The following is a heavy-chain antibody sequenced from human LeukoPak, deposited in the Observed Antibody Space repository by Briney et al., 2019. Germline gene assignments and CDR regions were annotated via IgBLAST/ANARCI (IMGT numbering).Heavy chain of an antibody. J-gene: IGHJ4*02. Sequence: GGSLRLSCAASRFTFSNAWLNWVRQAPGKGLEWVGRIKSKADGETTYYVVPVKGRFTISRDDSNNMVYLQMNSLKIEDTAVYYCAIDEPDYAPYDFDYWGQGTQVTVSS. V-gene: IGHV3-15*01. CDR3: AIDEPDYAPYDFDY. CDR1: RFTFSNAW. CDR2: IKSKADGETT. D-gene: IGHD4-17*01.